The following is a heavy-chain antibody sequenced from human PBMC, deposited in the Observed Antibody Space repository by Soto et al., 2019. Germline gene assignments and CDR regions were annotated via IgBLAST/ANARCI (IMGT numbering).Heavy chain of an antibody. CDR3: AGRTVTTPFDY. J-gene: IGHJ4*02. Sequence: PGGSLGLCFAASGFTFSSYAMSWVRQAPGKGLEWVSAITGSGGSTYYADSVKGRFTISRDNSKNTLYLQMNSLRAEDTAAYYCAGRTVTTPFDYWGQGTLVPVSS. CDR2: ITGSGGST. V-gene: IGHV3-23*01. CDR1: GFTFSSYA. D-gene: IGHD4-17*01.